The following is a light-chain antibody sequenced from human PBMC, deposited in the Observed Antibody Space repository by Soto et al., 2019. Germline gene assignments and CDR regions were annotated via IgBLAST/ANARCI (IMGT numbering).Light chain of an antibody. CDR3: RSYAGSSTSRV. CDR1: SSDVGSYNL. Sequence: QSVLTQPASVSGSPGQSITISCTGTSSDVGSYNLVSWYQQHPGKAPKLMIYEGSKRPSGVSNRFSGSKSGNTASLTISGLQAEDEADYYCRSYAGSSTSRVFGTGTKVTVL. CDR2: EGS. J-gene: IGLJ1*01. V-gene: IGLV2-23*01.